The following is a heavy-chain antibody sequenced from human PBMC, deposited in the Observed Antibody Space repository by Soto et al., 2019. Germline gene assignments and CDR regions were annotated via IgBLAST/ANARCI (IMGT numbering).Heavy chain of an antibody. CDR2: IWYDGSNK. Sequence: PGGSLRLSCAASGFTFSSYGMHWVRQAPGKGLEWVAVIWYDGSNKYYADSVKGRFTISRDNSKNTLYLQMNSLRAEDTAVYYCATIGSYYDFDYWGQGTLVTVSS. J-gene: IGHJ4*02. D-gene: IGHD1-26*01. CDR3: ATIGSYYDFDY. V-gene: IGHV3-33*01. CDR1: GFTFSSYG.